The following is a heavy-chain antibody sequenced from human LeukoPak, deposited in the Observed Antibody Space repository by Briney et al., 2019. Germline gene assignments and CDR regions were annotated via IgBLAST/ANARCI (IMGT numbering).Heavy chain of an antibody. D-gene: IGHD6-19*01. CDR2: IYTSGST. CDR1: GGSISSYY. CDR3: ARTGEQWLAETYFDY. Sequence: SETLSLTCTVSGGSISSYYWSWIRQPAGKGLEWIGRIYTSGSTNYNPSLKSRVTMSVDTSKNQFSLKLSSVTAADTAVYYCARTGEQWLAETYFDYWGQGTLVTVSS. V-gene: IGHV4-4*07. J-gene: IGHJ4*02.